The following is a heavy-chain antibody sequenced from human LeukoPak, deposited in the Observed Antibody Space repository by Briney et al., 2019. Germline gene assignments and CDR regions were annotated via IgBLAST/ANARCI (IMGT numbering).Heavy chain of an antibody. CDR2: ISSSSSYI. V-gene: IGHV3-21*04. D-gene: IGHD4-17*01. CDR1: GFTFSSYA. Sequence: GGSLRLSCAASGFTFSSYAMTWVRQAPGKGLEWVSSISSSSSYIYYADSVKGRFTISRDNSKNTLYLQMNSLRAEDTAVYYCAREGYGDYIDYWGQGTLVTVSS. J-gene: IGHJ4*02. CDR3: AREGYGDYIDY.